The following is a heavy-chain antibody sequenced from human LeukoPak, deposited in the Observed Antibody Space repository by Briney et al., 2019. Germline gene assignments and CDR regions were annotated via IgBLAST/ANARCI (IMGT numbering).Heavy chain of an antibody. CDR1: GFTFSTYM. CDR3: ARFAYCGGHCYYFDN. J-gene: IGHJ4*02. D-gene: IGHD2-21*01. Sequence: PGGSLRLSCAASGFTFSTYMMNWVRQAPGKGLEWVSSISPSSSYMYCADSVKGRFTISRDNTENSLYLQMDSLRAEDTAVYYCARFAYCGGHCYYFDNWGQGTLVTVSS. CDR2: ISPSSSYM. V-gene: IGHV3-21*01.